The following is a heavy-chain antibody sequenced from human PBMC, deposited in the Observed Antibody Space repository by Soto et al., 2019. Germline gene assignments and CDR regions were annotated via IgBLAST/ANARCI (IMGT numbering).Heavy chain of an antibody. D-gene: IGHD6-6*01. J-gene: IGHJ5*02. CDR1: GGSISSSSYY. V-gene: IGHV4-39*01. CDR2: IYYSGST. CDR3: ARHRARNWFDP. Sequence: LSLTCIVSGGSISSSSYYRGWIRQPPGKGLEWIGSIYYSGSTYCNPSLKSRVTISVDTSKNQFSLKLSSVTAADTAVFYCARHRARNWFDPWGQGTLVTVSS.